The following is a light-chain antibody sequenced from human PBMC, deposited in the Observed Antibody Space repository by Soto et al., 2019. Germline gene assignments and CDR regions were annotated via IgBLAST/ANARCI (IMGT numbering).Light chain of an antibody. V-gene: IGKV3-20*01. Sequence: EIVLTQSPGTLSLSPGERATLSCRASQSVSSSYLAWYQQKPGQAPRLLIYGTSIRATGIPDRFSGSGSGTDFTLTISSLEPEDFAVYYCQQYNNWPPTFGQGTRLEIK. CDR2: GTS. CDR3: QQYNNWPPT. J-gene: IGKJ5*01. CDR1: QSVSSSY.